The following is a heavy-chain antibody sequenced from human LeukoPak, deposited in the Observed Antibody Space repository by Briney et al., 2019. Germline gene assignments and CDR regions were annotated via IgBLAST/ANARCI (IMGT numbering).Heavy chain of an antibody. CDR2: ISSSSGTI. Sequence: PGGSLRLSCAASGFTFSAYAMNWVRQASGKGLEWVSYISSSSGTIYYADSVKGRFTISRDNANNSLFLQMNSLRAEDTAVYYCVNNYDILTGLGAFDIWGQGTMVTVSS. D-gene: IGHD3-9*01. CDR3: VNNYDILTGLGAFDI. J-gene: IGHJ3*02. V-gene: IGHV3-48*01. CDR1: GFTFSAYA.